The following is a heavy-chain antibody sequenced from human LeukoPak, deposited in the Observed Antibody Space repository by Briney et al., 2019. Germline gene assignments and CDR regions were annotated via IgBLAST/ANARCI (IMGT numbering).Heavy chain of an antibody. V-gene: IGHV4-34*01. CDR3: ARRRQYDSSLFWNFDL. Sequence: SETLSLTCAVYGGSFSGYYWSWIRQSPGKGREGIGEMNHSGSTNYNPSLKSRVTISVDTSKNQFSLRLSSVTAADTAVYYCARRRQYDSSLFWNFDLWGRGTLVTVSS. CDR2: MNHSGST. CDR1: GGSFSGYY. J-gene: IGHJ2*01. D-gene: IGHD6-6*01.